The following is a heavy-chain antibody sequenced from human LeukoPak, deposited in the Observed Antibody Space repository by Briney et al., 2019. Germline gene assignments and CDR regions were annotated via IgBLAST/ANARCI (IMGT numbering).Heavy chain of an antibody. CDR2: IYYSGST. CDR3: ARGAARYYYYYMDV. V-gene: IGHV4-59*01. J-gene: IGHJ6*03. Sequence: PSETLSLTCTVSGGSISSYYWCWIRQPPGKGLEWIGYIYYSGSTNYNPSLKSRVTISVDTSKNQFSLKLSSVTAADTAVYYCARGAARYYYYYMDVWGKGTTATVSS. CDR1: GGSISSYY.